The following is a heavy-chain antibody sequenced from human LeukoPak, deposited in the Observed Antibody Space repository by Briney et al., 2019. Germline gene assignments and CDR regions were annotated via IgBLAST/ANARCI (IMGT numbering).Heavy chain of an antibody. CDR3: ARGVGDFVWGSYTMDV. CDR1: GFTFSSYA. D-gene: IGHD3-16*01. Sequence: PGGSLRLSCAASGFTFSSYAMHWVRQAPGKGLEWVAVKSYDGSNKYYADSVKGRFTISRDNSKNTLFLQMNSLRAEDTAVYYCARGVGDFVWGSYTMDVWGKGTTVTVSS. CDR2: KSYDGSNK. V-gene: IGHV3-30*04. J-gene: IGHJ6*03.